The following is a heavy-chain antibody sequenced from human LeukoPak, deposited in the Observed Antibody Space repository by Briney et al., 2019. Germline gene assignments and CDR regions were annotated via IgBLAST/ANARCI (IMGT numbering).Heavy chain of an antibody. CDR3: ARASTTVPNLLDN. J-gene: IGHJ4*02. D-gene: IGHD4-17*01. CDR1: GFTFSTYW. Sequence: GGSLRLSCAASGFTFSTYWMHGVRHDPGKGLLWVSRIKGDGSSTNYADSVKGRFTISRDNAKNTLYLQMNSLRAEDMAAYYCARASTTVPNLLDNWGQGTLVAVSS. CDR2: IKGDGSST. V-gene: IGHV3-74*01.